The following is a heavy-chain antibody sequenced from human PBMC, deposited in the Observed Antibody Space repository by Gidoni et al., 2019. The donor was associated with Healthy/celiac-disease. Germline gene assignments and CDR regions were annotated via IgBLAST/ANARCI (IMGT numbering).Heavy chain of an antibody. J-gene: IGHJ5*02. Sequence: QLHLQESGPGLVKPTETLSLPCTVSGGSISSISLYSGLTRQPPGEGLELIGSIYYSGSNYYSPSLKSRVTIYVDTSKNQFSLKLSAVTAADTAVYYCARLGRSGWFDPWGQGTLVTVSS. V-gene: IGHV4-39*01. D-gene: IGHD3-3*01. CDR2: IYYSGSN. CDR3: ARLGRSGWFDP. CDR1: GGSISSISLY.